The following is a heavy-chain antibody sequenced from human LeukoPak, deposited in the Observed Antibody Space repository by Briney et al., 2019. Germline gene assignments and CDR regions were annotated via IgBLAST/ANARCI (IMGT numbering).Heavy chain of an antibody. CDR3: ARATSDIVVVPATYYYYYMDV. CDR2: INHSGST. J-gene: IGHJ6*03. CDR1: GGSFSGYY. V-gene: IGHV4-34*01. Sequence: SETLSLTCAVYGGSFSGYYWSWIRQPPGKGLEWIGEINHSGSTNYNPSLKSRVTISVDTSKNQFSLKLSSVTAADTAVYYCARATSDIVVVPATYYYYYMDVWGKGTTVTVSS. D-gene: IGHD2-2*01.